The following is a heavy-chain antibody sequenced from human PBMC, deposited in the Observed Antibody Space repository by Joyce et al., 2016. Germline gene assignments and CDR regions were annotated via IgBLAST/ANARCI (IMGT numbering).Heavy chain of an antibody. J-gene: IGHJ4*02. Sequence: EVQLVESGGGLVQPGGSLRLSCAGSGFIFNKYWMNWVRQAPGKGLEWVANIKQDGSETNYVDSVKGRFTISRDNAKNSLFLQMHSLRAEDTAVYFCVGGRGWKFDHWGQGILVTVSS. CDR1: GFIFNKYW. V-gene: IGHV3-7*03. CDR2: IKQDGSET. D-gene: IGHD6-19*01. CDR3: VGGRGWKFDH.